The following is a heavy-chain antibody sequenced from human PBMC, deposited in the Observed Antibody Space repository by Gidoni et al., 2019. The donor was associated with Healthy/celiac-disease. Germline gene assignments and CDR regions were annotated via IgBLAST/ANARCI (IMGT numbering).Heavy chain of an antibody. J-gene: IGHJ4*02. Sequence: QVQLQESGPGLVKPSQTLSLTCTVSGGSISSGRYYWSWIRQPAGKGLEWIGRIYTSGSTNYNPSLKSRVTISVDTSKNQFSLKLSSVTAADTAVYYCARGPSVGHNVPHLFDYWGQGTLVTVSS. CDR2: IYTSGST. D-gene: IGHD1-1*01. V-gene: IGHV4-61*02. CDR1: GGSISSGRYY. CDR3: ARGPSVGHNVPHLFDY.